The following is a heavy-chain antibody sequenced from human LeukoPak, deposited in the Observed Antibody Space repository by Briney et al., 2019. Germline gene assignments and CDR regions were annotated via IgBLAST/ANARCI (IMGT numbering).Heavy chain of an antibody. Sequence: GASVKVSCKASGYTFTSYAMNWVRQAPGQGLEWMGWINTNTGNPTYAQGFTGRFVFSLDTPVSTAYLQISSLKAEDTAVYYCARGVYRYSSSWYLDYWGQGTLVTVSS. J-gene: IGHJ4*02. V-gene: IGHV7-4-1*02. D-gene: IGHD6-13*01. CDR1: GYTFTSYA. CDR2: INTNTGNP. CDR3: ARGVYRYSSSWYLDY.